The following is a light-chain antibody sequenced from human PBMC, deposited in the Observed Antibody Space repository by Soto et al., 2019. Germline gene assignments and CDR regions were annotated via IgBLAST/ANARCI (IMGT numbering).Light chain of an antibody. J-gene: IGKJ1*01. Sequence: DIQMTQSPSTLSASVGDRVTITCQAGRSVSSWLAWYQQKPGKAPKLLIYKASTLESGVPSRFSGSGSGTEFTLTISSLQPDDFATYYCQQYGNYWTFGQGTTVEI. CDR1: RSVSSW. CDR2: KAS. CDR3: QQYGNYWT. V-gene: IGKV1-5*03.